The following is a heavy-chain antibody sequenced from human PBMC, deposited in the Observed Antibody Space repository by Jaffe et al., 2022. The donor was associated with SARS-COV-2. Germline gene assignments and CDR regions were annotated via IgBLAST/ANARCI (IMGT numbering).Heavy chain of an antibody. Sequence: QLQLQESGPGLVKPSETLSLTCTVSGGSISSSSYYWGWIRQPPGKGLEWIGSIYYSGSTYYNPSLKSRVTISVDTSKNQFSLKLSSVTAADTAVYYCARHPSYSYGYLRSGRNWFDPWGQGTLVTVSS. CDR1: GGSISSSSYY. CDR3: ARHPSYSYGYLRSGRNWFDP. J-gene: IGHJ5*02. CDR2: IYYSGST. D-gene: IGHD5-18*01. V-gene: IGHV4-39*01.